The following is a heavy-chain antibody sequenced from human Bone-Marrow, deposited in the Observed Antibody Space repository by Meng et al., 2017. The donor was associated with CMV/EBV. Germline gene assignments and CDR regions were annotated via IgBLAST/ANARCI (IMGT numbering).Heavy chain of an antibody. CDR2: ISSSGSTI. CDR3: ARAWGEGGRGTTGTTRSYYYGMDV. Sequence: GESLKISCAASGFTFSDYYMSWIRQAPGKGLEWVSYISSSGSTIYYADSVKGRFTISRDNAKNSLYLQMNSLRAEDTAVYYCARAWGEGGRGTTGTTRSYYYGMDVWGQGTTVPVSS. J-gene: IGHJ6*02. V-gene: IGHV3-11*01. D-gene: IGHD1-1*01. CDR1: GFTFSDYY.